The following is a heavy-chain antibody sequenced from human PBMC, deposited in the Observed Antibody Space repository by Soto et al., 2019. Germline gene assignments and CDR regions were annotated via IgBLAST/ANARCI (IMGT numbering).Heavy chain of an antibody. V-gene: IGHV4-39*01. J-gene: IGHJ5*02. CDR2: IYYSGST. D-gene: IGHD3-3*01. CDR3: ARHRFWSGYFNWFDP. Sequence: SETLSLTCTVSGGYISSSSYYWGWINQPPGKGLEWIGSIYYSGSTYYNPSLKSRVTISVDTSKNQFSLKLSSVTAADTAVYYCARHRFWSGYFNWFDPWGQGTLVTVS. CDR1: GGYISSSSYY.